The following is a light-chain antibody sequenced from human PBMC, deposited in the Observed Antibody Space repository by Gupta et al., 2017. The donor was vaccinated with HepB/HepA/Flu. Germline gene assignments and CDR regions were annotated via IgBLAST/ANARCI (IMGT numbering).Light chain of an antibody. J-gene: IGLJ3*02. CDR2: DVR. V-gene: IGLV2-14*03. Sequence: QSALTQPASVSGSPGQSITISCTGTSNDVGAYNYVSWYQQHPGKAPKLMIYDVRYRPSGISYRFSGSKSDNTASLTISGLKAEDEADYYCISYTTKSTWVFGGGTKLTVL. CDR1: SNDVGAYNY. CDR3: ISYTTKSTWV.